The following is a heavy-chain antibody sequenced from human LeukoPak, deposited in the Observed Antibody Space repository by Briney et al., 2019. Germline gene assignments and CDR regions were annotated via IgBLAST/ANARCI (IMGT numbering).Heavy chain of an antibody. CDR1: GFTFDDYA. CDR2: ISWNSGSI. Sequence: GRSLRLSCAASGFTFDDYAMHWVRHAPGKGLEWVSGISWNSGSIGYADSVKGRFTISRDNAKNSLYLQMNSLRAEDTALYYCAKDTDVAVAGTGGDYGMDVWGQGTTVTVSS. J-gene: IGHJ6*02. CDR3: AKDTDVAVAGTGGDYGMDV. D-gene: IGHD6-19*01. V-gene: IGHV3-9*01.